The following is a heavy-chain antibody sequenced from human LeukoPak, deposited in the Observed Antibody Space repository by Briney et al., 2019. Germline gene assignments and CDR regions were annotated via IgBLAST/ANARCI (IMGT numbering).Heavy chain of an antibody. CDR2: ISYDGSNK. J-gene: IGHJ5*02. D-gene: IGHD6-19*01. CDR3: ARDHQWGSIAVAGTFWFDP. Sequence: GGSLRLSCAASGFTFSSYAMHWVRGAPGKGLGWVAVISYDGSNKYYADSVKGRFTISRDNSTNTLYLQMNSLRAEDTAVYYCARDHQWGSIAVAGTFWFDPWGQGTLVTVSS. CDR1: GFTFSSYA. V-gene: IGHV3-30*04.